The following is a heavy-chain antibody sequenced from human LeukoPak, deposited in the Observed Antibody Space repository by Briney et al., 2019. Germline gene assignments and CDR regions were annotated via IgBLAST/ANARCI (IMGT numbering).Heavy chain of an antibody. CDR3: ARIVGLGSYYTAVDY. D-gene: IGHD3-10*01. Sequence: ASVKVSCKASGGTFSSYAISWVRQAPGQGLEWMGGIIPIFGTANYAQKFQGRVTITADESTSTAYMELSSLRSEDTAVYYCARIVGLGSYYTAVDYWGQGTLVTVSS. CDR1: GGTFSSYA. CDR2: IIPIFGTA. J-gene: IGHJ4*02. V-gene: IGHV1-69*01.